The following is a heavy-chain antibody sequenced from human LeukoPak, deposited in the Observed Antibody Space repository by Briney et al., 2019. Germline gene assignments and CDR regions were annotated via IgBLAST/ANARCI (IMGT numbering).Heavy chain of an antibody. V-gene: IGHV1-69*02. CDR3: ARVETELAHAFDI. D-gene: IGHD1-14*01. CDR2: IIPILGIA. J-gene: IGHJ3*02. Sequence: ASVKVSCKASGGTFSSYTISWVRQAPGQGLEWMGRIIPILGIANYAQKFQGRVTNTADKSTSTAYMELRSLRSDDTAVYYCARVETELAHAFDIWGQGTMVTVSS. CDR1: GGTFSSYT.